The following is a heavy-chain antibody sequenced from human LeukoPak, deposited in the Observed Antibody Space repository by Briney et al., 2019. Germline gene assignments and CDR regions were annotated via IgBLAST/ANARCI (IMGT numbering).Heavy chain of an antibody. CDR3: ASELGSSSWYGMDV. CDR2: IIPILGIA. J-gene: IGHJ6*02. D-gene: IGHD6-13*01. Sequence: SVKVSCKASGGTFSSYAISWVRQAPGQGLEWMGRIIPILGIANYAQKFQGRVTITADKSTSTAYMELSSLRSEDTAVYYCASELGSSSWYGMDVWGQGTTVTVSS. CDR1: GGTFSSYA. V-gene: IGHV1-69*04.